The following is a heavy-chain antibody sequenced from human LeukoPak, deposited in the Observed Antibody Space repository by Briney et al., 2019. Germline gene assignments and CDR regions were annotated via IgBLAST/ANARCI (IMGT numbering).Heavy chain of an antibody. CDR3: ARDLKIRGRPGTFEI. CDR1: GYSIRSYG. Sequence: GASVKVSFKASGYSIRSYGISWVRQTPGQGLEWMGWVNNNIVNTNNGKKFQGRVTVTTDTSTSTAYVELRSLRFDDTAVYYCARDLKIRGRPGTFEIWGQGTTVIVSP. CDR2: VNNNIVNT. V-gene: IGHV1-18*01. D-gene: IGHD3-16*01. J-gene: IGHJ3*02.